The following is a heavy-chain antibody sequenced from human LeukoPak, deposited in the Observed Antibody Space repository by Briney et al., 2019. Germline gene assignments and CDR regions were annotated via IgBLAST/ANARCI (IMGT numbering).Heavy chain of an antibody. CDR3: ARDGIAEAINNWFDP. CDR1: GDSISGYY. J-gene: IGHJ5*02. D-gene: IGHD6-13*01. V-gene: IGHV4-4*07. CDR2: IYSSGST. Sequence: TSETLSLTSSVSGDSISGYYWSWIRQPAGKGLEWIGRIYSSGSTKYNPSLKSRVTMSVDTSKNQLSLRLNSVTAADTAVYYCARDGIAEAINNWFDPWGQGTLVTVSS.